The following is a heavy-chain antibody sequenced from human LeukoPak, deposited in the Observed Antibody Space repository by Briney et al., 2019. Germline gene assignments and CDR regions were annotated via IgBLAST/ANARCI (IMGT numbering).Heavy chain of an antibody. CDR1: GFPFSDHY. J-gene: IGHJ4*02. Sequence: PGGSLRLSCAASGFPFSDHYIDWVRQAPGKGLAWVARTRNKVNSYTTAYAASVTRRFTVSRDDSSNSVYLQMNSLKIEDTAVYYCARSMYGEGRRIIDFDYWGQGTLLTVSS. V-gene: IGHV3-72*01. CDR3: ARSMYGEGRRIIDFDY. D-gene: IGHD4/OR15-4a*01. CDR2: TRNKVNSYTT.